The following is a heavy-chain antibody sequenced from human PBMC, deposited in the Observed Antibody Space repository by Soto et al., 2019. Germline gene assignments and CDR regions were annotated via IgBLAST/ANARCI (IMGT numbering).Heavy chain of an antibody. D-gene: IGHD4-4*01. CDR3: ARHPRYSNYLHYYYGMAV. V-gene: IGHV4-39*01. CDR2: IYYSGST. J-gene: IGHJ6*02. Sequence: ETLSLTCTVSGGSISSSSYYWGWIRQPPGKGLEWIGSIYYSGSTYYNPSLKSRVTISVDTSKNQFSLKLSSVTAADTAVYYCARHPRYSNYLHYYYGMAVWGQGTTVTVSS. CDR1: GGSISSSSYY.